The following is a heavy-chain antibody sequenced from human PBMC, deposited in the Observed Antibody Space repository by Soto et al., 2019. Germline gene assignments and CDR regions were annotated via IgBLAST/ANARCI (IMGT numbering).Heavy chain of an antibody. CDR2: IYWDDDK. V-gene: IGHV2-5*02. J-gene: IGHJ4*02. Sequence: SGPTLVNPTQTLTLTCTFSGFSLSTSGVHVGWIRQPPGKALEWLALIYWDDDKRYSPSLKSRLTITKDTSKNLVVLTLTNVDPGQTPTYYLAHPGNMAAAGFYFDSWGKEPLVTFSS. D-gene: IGHD6-13*01. CDR3: AHPGNMAAAGFYFDS. CDR1: GFSLSTSGVH.